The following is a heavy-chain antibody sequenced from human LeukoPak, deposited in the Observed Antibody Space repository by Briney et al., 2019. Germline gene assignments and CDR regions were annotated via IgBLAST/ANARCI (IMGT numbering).Heavy chain of an antibody. CDR2: ISWNSGTI. Sequence: GGSLRLSCAASGFTFDDYAMHWVRQAPGKGLEWVSGISWNSGTIGYADSVKGRFTISRENAKNSLYLQMNSLRAEDTAVYYCARRAPGEESDAFDIWGQGTMVTVSS. D-gene: IGHD1-14*01. V-gene: IGHV3-9*01. CDR3: ARRAPGEESDAFDI. J-gene: IGHJ3*02. CDR1: GFTFDDYA.